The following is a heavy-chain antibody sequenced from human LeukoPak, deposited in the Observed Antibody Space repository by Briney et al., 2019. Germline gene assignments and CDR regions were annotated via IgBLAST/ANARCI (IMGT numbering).Heavy chain of an antibody. D-gene: IGHD3-3*01. CDR3: AKDTGSPADAITMEDNAFDI. CDR1: GFTFSSYA. J-gene: IGHJ3*02. CDR2: ISGSGGST. V-gene: IGHV3-23*01. Sequence: GGSLRLSCAASGFTFSSYAMSWVRQAPGKGLEWVSAISGSGGSTYYADSVKGWFTISRDNAKNSLDLQMESLRAEDTAVYYCAKDTGSPADAITMEDNAFDIWGQGTMVTVSS.